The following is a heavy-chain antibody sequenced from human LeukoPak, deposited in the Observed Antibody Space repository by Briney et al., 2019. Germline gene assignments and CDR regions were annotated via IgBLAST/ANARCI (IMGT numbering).Heavy chain of an antibody. V-gene: IGHV4-30-2*01. J-gene: IGHJ4*02. CDR2: IYHSGST. Sequence: SETLSLTCAVSGGSISSGGYSWSWIRQPPGKGLEWIGYIYHSGSTYYNPSLKSRVTISVDTSKNQFSLKLSSVTAADTAVYYCARGGIVATIRGHDSYFDYWGQGTLVTVSS. CDR1: GGSISSGGYS. D-gene: IGHD5-12*01. CDR3: ARGGIVATIRGHDSYFDY.